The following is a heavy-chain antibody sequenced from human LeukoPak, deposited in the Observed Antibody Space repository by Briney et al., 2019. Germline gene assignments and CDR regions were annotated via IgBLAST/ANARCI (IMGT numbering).Heavy chain of an antibody. V-gene: IGHV3-15*01. Sequence: GGSLRLSCAASGFTFSSAWMSWVRQAPGKGLEWVGRIKSKTDGGTTDYIAPVKGRFTISRDDSKNTVYLQMNSLKTEDTAVYYCATEYYSYGYNNWGQGTLVTVSS. CDR2: IKSKTDGGTT. J-gene: IGHJ4*02. D-gene: IGHD5-18*01. CDR1: GFTFSSAW. CDR3: ATEYYSYGYNN.